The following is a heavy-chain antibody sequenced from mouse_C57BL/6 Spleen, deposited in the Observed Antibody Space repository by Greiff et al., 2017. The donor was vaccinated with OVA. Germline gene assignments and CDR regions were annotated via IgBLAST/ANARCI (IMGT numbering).Heavy chain of an antibody. V-gene: IGHV14-2*01. Sequence: EVQLQESGAELVKPGASVKLSCTASGFNIKDYYMHWVQQRTEQGLEWIGRIDPEDGETKYAPKFQGKATITADTSSNTAYLQLSSLTSEDTSVYYCARGIYDGYSFLNGYFDVWGTGTTVTVSS. CDR1: GFNIKDYY. CDR2: IDPEDGET. CDR3: ARGIYDGYSFLNGYFDV. D-gene: IGHD2-3*01. J-gene: IGHJ1*03.